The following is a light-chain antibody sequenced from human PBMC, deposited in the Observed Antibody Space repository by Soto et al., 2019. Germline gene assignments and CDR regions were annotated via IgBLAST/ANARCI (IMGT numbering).Light chain of an antibody. CDR3: QQHHTYPRT. Sequence: DIQMTQSPSSLSASVGDRVTITCRASRDINNDLDWYQQKPGKAPRRLISDVSSLQSGVPSRFSGSRFGTHFTLTISSLQPEDYATYFCQQHHTYPRTFGHGTKVEIK. CDR1: RDINND. J-gene: IGKJ1*01. CDR2: DVS. V-gene: IGKV1-17*01.